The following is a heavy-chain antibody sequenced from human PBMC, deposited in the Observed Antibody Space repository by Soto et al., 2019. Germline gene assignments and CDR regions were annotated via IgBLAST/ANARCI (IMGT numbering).Heavy chain of an antibody. J-gene: IGHJ5*02. CDR1: GFTFSSYE. V-gene: IGHV3-48*03. D-gene: IGHD6-6*01. CDR2: ISSSGSTI. Sequence: SCAASGFTFSSYEMNWVRQAPGKGLEWVSYISSSGSTIYYADSVKGRFTISRDNAKNSLYLQMNSLRAEDTAVYYCARDQPLYSSSSPWFDPWGQGTLVTVSS. CDR3: ARDQPLYSSSSPWFDP.